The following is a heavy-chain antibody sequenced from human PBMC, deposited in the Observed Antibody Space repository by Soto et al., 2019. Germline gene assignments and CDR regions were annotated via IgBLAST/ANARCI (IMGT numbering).Heavy chain of an antibody. Sequence: EVQLVESGGGLVKPGGSLRLSCAASGFTFSNAWMNWVRQAPGKGLEWVARIKSKADGGATDYAAPVKGRFTISRDDSENTLSLQMDSLKTEDTAVYFCTTLTMILAHHDLWGQGTLVTVSS. CDR1: GFTFSNAW. J-gene: IGHJ4*02. CDR3: TTLTMILAHHDL. V-gene: IGHV3-15*01. D-gene: IGHD3-22*01. CDR2: IKSKADGGAT.